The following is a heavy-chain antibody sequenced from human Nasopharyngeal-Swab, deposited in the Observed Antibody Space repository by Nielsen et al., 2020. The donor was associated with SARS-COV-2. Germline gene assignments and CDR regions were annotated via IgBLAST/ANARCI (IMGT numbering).Heavy chain of an antibody. V-gene: IGHV1-18*03. D-gene: IGHD6-19*01. J-gene: IGHJ6*02. CDR2: ISAHNGNT. CDR3: ARGGYSSGWPDRYGMDV. Sequence: ASVKVSCKASGYTFSNYGITWVRQAPGQGLEWMGWISAHNGNTKYAPRLQGRVTMTTDTSTNTAYMELRSLRSDDMAVYYCARGGYSSGWPDRYGMDVWGQGTTVTVSS. CDR1: GYTFSNYG.